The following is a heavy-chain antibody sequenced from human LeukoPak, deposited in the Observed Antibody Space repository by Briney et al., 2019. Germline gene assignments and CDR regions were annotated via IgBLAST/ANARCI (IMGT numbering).Heavy chain of an antibody. J-gene: IGHJ3*02. V-gene: IGHV4-39*07. CDR1: GGSISSSSYY. CDR2: IYYSGST. CDR3: ALYCSSSSCHSDDAFDI. D-gene: IGHD2-2*01. Sequence: PSETLSLTCTASGGSISSSSYYWGWIRQPPGKGLEWIGSIYYSGSTYYNPSLKSRVTISVDTSKNQFSLKLSSVTAADTAVYYGALYCSSSSCHSDDAFDIWGQGTMVTVSS.